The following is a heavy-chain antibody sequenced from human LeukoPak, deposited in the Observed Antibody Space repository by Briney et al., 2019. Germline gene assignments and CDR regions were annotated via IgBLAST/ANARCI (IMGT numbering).Heavy chain of an antibody. Sequence: ASVKVSCMASGYSFTGYYLHWVRQAPGQGLEWMGRINPNSGATNYAQKFQGRVTMTRDTSISTAYMDLSRLRSDDTALYYCAKASDYGDYVSVYYYMDVWGKGTTVTVSS. D-gene: IGHD4-17*01. J-gene: IGHJ6*03. CDR1: GYSFTGYY. V-gene: IGHV1-2*06. CDR2: INPNSGAT. CDR3: AKASDYGDYVSVYYYMDV.